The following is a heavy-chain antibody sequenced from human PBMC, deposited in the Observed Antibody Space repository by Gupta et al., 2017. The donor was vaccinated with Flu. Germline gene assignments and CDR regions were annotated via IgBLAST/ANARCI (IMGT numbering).Heavy chain of an antibody. J-gene: IGHJ4*02. V-gene: IGHV3-74*03. CDR2: INPDGSST. Sequence: EMQLVESGGGLVQPGGSLRLSCAASGFTFSSSYLQWVRQAPGKGLVWVSRINPDGSSTTYAESVKGRFTISRDNAKNTLDLQMNSLGDDDTAVYYCATVTSGCWGQGTLVTVSS. CDR1: GFTFSSSY. D-gene: IGHD4-17*01. CDR3: ATVTSGC.